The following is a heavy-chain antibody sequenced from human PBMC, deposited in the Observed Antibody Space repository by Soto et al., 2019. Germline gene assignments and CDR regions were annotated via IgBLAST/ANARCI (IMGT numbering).Heavy chain of an antibody. Sequence: GGSLRLSCAASGFTFSSYAMSWVRQAPGKGLEWVSAIVGSGCSTYYADSVKGRFTISRENPKNTLYMQMNSLRAEDTAVYYCAKGAQYYYDSTNYFWGQGT. CDR2: IVGSGCST. D-gene: IGHD3-22*01. J-gene: IGHJ4*02. CDR3: AKGAQYYYDSTNYF. V-gene: IGHV3-23*01. CDR1: GFTFSSYA.